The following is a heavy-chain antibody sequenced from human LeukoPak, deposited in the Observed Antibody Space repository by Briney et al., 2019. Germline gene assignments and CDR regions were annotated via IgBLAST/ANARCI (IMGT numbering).Heavy chain of an antibody. D-gene: IGHD6-13*01. CDR2: VRTKANSYAT. J-gene: IGHJ5*02. CDR3: TSSSSYNWFDP. V-gene: IGHV3-73*01. Sequence: GGSLKLSCAASGFTFSDSAMHWVRQASGKGLXXXXRVRTKANSYATAYAASVKGRFTISRDDSKNTAYLEMNSLKTEDTAVYYCTSSSSYNWFDPWGQGTLVTVSS. CDR1: GFTFSDSA.